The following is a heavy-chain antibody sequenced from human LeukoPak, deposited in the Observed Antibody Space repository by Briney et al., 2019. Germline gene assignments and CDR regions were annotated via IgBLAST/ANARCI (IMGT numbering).Heavy chain of an antibody. D-gene: IGHD3-10*01. CDR2: IYYSGST. CDR1: GGSISSYY. Sequence: SETLSLTCTVSGGSISSYYWSWIRQPPGKGLEGIGYIYYSGSTNYNPSLKSRVTISVDTSKNQFSLKLRSVTAADTAVYYCARLDQWFGGSFDYWGQGTLVTVSS. CDR3: ARLDQWFGGSFDY. J-gene: IGHJ4*02. V-gene: IGHV4-59*08.